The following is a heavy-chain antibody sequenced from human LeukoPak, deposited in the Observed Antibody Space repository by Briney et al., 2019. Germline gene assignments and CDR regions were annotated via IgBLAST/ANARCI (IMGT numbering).Heavy chain of an antibody. V-gene: IGHV4-59*01. CDR2: IYYSGST. CDR3: ATASGRSFWLDP. J-gene: IGHJ5*02. Sequence: SETLSLTCTVSGGSISSYYWSWIRQPPGKGLEWIGYIYYSGSTNYNTSLTSRVTLSVDTSKNQFSLKLSSVTAADTAIYFCATASGRSFWLDPWGQGRLVTVSS. CDR1: GGSISSYY. D-gene: IGHD2-15*01.